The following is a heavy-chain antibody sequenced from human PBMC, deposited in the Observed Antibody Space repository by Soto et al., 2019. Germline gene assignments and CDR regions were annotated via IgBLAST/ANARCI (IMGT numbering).Heavy chain of an antibody. CDR2: IIPMFGAA. D-gene: IGHD5-12*01. J-gene: IGHJ4*02. V-gene: IGHV1-69*12. CDR3: ARRRDGYNSYFAY. CDR1: GGTFSSYP. Sequence: QVQLVQSGAEVKKPGSSVKVSCKASGGTFSSYPITWMRQAPGQGLEWMGGIIPMFGAADYAQKFQGRVTITADESTSTAYMELISLTSEDTAVYYCARRRDGYNSYFAYWGQGTLVTVSS.